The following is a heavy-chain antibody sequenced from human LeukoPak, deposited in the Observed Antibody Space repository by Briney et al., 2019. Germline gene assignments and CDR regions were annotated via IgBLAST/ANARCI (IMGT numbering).Heavy chain of an antibody. D-gene: IGHD6-13*01. V-gene: IGHV3-9*01. CDR2: ISWNSGSI. CDR3: AKSRLYSSSPYDY. CDR1: GFTFDDYA. J-gene: IGHJ4*02. Sequence: PGGSLRLSCAASGFTFDDYAMHWVRQAPGKGLEWVSGISWNSGSIGYADSVKGRFTISRDNAKNSLYLQMNSLRAEDTALYYCAKSRLYSSSPYDYWGQGTLVTVSS.